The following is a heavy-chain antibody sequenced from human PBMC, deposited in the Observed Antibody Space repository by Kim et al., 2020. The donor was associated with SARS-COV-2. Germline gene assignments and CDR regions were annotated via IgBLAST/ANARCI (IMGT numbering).Heavy chain of an antibody. J-gene: IGHJ4*02. CDR2: ISYDGSHK. V-gene: IGHV3-30*18. D-gene: IGHD1-26*01. Sequence: GGSLRLSCAASGFTFNTYGMHWVRQAPGKGLEWVAVISYDGSHKYYEDSVKGRFTISRDNSKNTLYFQMNSLRIEDTAVYYCAKSFSGSYFGYDYWGQGTRVTVS. CDR3: AKSFSGSYFGYDY. CDR1: GFTFNTYG.